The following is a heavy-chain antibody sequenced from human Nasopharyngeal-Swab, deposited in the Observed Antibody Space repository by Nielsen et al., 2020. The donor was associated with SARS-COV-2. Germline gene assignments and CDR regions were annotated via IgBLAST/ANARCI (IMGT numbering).Heavy chain of an antibody. CDR3: ARDLRGYDNSAYQGLGY. CDR2: IWYDG. Sequence: GESLKISCAASGFTFSSYGMNWVRQAPGKGLEWVAVIWYDGYSADSVKGRFTISRDNSKNTLYLQMNSLRAEDTAVYFCARDLRGYDNSAYQGLGYWGQGTLVTVSS. CDR1: GFTFSSYG. V-gene: IGHV3-33*08. D-gene: IGHD3-22*01. J-gene: IGHJ4*02.